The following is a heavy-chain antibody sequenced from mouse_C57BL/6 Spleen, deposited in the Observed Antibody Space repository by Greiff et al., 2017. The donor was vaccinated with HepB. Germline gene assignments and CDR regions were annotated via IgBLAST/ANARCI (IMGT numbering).Heavy chain of an antibody. J-gene: IGHJ3*01. CDR1: GFTFSDYG. CDR2: ISSGSSTI. CDR3: ARPGSNYLAWFAY. D-gene: IGHD2-5*01. Sequence: VQLKESGGGLVKPGGSLKLSCAASGFTFSDYGMHWVRQAPEKGLEWVAYISSGSSTIYYADTVKGRLTISSDNAKNTLFLQMTSLRSEDTAMYYCARPGSNYLAWFAYWGQGTLVTVSA. V-gene: IGHV5-17*01.